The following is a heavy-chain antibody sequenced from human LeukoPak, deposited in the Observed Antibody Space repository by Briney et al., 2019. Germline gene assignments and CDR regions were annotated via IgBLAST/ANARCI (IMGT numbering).Heavy chain of an antibody. CDR1: GGSISSGSYY. J-gene: IGHJ4*02. Sequence: PSETLSLTCTVSGGSISSGSYYWSWIRQPPGKGLEWIGEINHSGSTNYNPSLKSRVTISVDTSKNQFSLKLSSVTAADTAVYYCARGNRGSSWQKTFDYWGQGTLVTVSS. CDR2: INHSGST. CDR3: ARGNRGSSWQKTFDY. D-gene: IGHD6-13*01. V-gene: IGHV4-39*07.